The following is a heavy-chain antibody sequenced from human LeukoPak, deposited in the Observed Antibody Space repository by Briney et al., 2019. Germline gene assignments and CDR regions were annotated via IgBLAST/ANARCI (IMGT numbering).Heavy chain of an antibody. V-gene: IGHV3-48*04. CDR1: GFTFSSYS. D-gene: IGHD6-19*01. Sequence: GGSLRLSCAASGFTFSSYSMNWVRQAPGKGLEWVSYISSSSSTIYYADSVKGRFTISRDNAKNSLYLQMNSLRAEDTAVYYCASARSSGWYRGAFDIWGQGTMVTVSS. J-gene: IGHJ3*02. CDR3: ASARSSGWYRGAFDI. CDR2: ISSSSSTI.